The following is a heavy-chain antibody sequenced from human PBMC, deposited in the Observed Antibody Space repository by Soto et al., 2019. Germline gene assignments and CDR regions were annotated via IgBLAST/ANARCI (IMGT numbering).Heavy chain of an antibody. J-gene: IGHJ2*01. V-gene: IGHV4-30-4*01. CDR3: ARGPYYYDSSGPWGYFDL. CDR1: GGSISSGDYY. D-gene: IGHD3-22*01. Sequence: SETLSLTCTGSGGSISSGDYYWSWIRQPPGKGLEWIGYIYYSGSTYYNPSLKSRVTISVDTSKNQFSLKLSSVTAEDTAVYYCARGPYYYDSSGPWGYFDLWGRGTLVTVSS. CDR2: IYYSGST.